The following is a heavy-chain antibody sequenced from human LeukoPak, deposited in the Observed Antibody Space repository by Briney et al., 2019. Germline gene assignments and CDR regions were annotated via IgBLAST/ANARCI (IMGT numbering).Heavy chain of an antibody. CDR3: ARHEVEDYGESPGYFDY. D-gene: IGHD4-17*01. V-gene: IGHV4-4*09. Sequence: SETLSLTCTVSGGSISSYYWSWIRQPPGKGLEWIGYIYTSGSTNYNPSLKSRVTISVDTSKNQFSLKLSSVTAADTAVYYCARHEVEDYGESPGYFDYWGQGTLVTVSS. J-gene: IGHJ4*02. CDR1: GGSISSYY. CDR2: IYTSGST.